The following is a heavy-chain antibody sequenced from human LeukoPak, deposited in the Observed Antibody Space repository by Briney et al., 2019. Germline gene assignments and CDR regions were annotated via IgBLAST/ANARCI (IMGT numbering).Heavy chain of an antibody. CDR2: IKQDGSEK. J-gene: IGHJ4*02. D-gene: IGHD3-3*01. Sequence: GGSLRLSCAASGFTFSSYWMSWVRQAPGKGLEWVANIKQDGSEKYYVDSVKGRFTISRDNAKNSLYLQMNSLRAEDTAVYYCASDPTYDFWSGYLSEYYFDYWGQGTLVTVSS. CDR3: ASDPTYDFWSGYLSEYYFDY. CDR1: GFTFSSYW. V-gene: IGHV3-7*01.